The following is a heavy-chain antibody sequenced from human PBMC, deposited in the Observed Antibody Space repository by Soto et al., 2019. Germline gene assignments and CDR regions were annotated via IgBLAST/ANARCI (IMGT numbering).Heavy chain of an antibody. CDR1: GYAFTTYG. V-gene: IGHV1-18*01. D-gene: IGHD6-6*01. CDR3: AREGQLGY. CDR2: ISAYNGNR. Sequence: QVQLVQSGAEVKKPGASVKVSCKASGYAFTTYGFSWVRQAPGQGLEWMGWISAYNGNRHYAEKFQGRVTLTTDTSTSTDYMELRSLRYDDTAVYYCAREGQLGYWGQGTLVTVSS. J-gene: IGHJ4*02.